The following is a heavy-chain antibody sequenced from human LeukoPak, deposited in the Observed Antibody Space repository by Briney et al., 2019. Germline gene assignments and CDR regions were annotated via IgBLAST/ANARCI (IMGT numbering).Heavy chain of an antibody. Sequence: GGSLRLSCAASGFTVSSNYMSWVRQAPGKGLEWVSVIYSGGSTYYADSVKGRFTISRDNSKNTLYLQMNSLRAEDTAVYYCARDGTRDSSGWYDYYYGMDVRGQGTTVTVSS. CDR2: IYSGGST. V-gene: IGHV3-53*01. CDR3: ARDGTRDSSGWYDYYYGMDV. CDR1: GFTVSSNY. J-gene: IGHJ6*02. D-gene: IGHD6-19*01.